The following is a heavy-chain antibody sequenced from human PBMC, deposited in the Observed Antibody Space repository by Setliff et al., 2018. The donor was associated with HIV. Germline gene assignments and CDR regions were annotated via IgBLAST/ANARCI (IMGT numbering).Heavy chain of an antibody. V-gene: IGHV4-39*07. D-gene: IGHD6-13*01. CDR2: FHSSGST. CDR1: GVSISTSGYY. J-gene: IGHJ4*02. CDR3: ARGLGAAAPIDY. Sequence: SETLSLTCNVSGVSISTSGYYWGWIRQPPGKGLEWIGSFHSSGSTSYNPSLRSRVTISVDTSKNQFSLKLSSVTAADTAVYYCARGLGAAAPIDYWGQGALVTVSS.